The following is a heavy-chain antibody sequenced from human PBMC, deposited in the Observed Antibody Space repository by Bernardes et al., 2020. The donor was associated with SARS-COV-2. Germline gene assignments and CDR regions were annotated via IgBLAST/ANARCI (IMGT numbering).Heavy chain of an antibody. J-gene: IGHJ6*02. Sequence: SETLSLTCTVSGGSLRAYYWTWISQSPGERLDWIGNVYYSGITNYHSSLKSRVTISIDTSKNEFSLTLNSVTAADTAVYYCARGENHYDGSQFYYPRLGLDVWGHGATVTVSS. D-gene: IGHD3-22*01. CDR1: GGSLRAYY. CDR3: ARGENHYDGSQFYYPRLGLDV. V-gene: IGHV4-59*01. CDR2: VYYSGIT.